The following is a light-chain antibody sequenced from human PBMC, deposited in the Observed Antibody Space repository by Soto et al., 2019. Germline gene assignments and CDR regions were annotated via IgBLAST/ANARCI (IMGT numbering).Light chain of an antibody. CDR1: SSDVGGYNY. V-gene: IGLV2-14*01. CDR2: DVS. Sequence: QSVLTQPGSVSGSPGQSVTISCTGTSSDVGGYNYVSWYQQHPGKAPKLMIYDVSKRPSGVSNRFSGSKSGNTASLTISGLQAEEEADYYCSSYASSSTVVFGGGTKVTVL. CDR3: SSYASSSTVV. J-gene: IGLJ2*01.